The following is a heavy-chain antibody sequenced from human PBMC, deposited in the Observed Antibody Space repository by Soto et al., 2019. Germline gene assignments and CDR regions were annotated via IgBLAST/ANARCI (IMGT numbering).Heavy chain of an antibody. V-gene: IGHV3-48*03. J-gene: IGHJ6*02. D-gene: IGHD3-3*02. CDR1: GFTFSSYA. CDR3: ARAAVTIYGVVVEHSGLDV. Sequence: QPGGSLRLSCVASGFTFSSYAMNWVRQAPGKGLEWLSYSSPSGSTIYYADSVKGRFTISRDNAKNSLYLQMNSLRDEDTAVYYCARAAVTIYGVVVEHSGLDVWGQGTPVTVSS. CDR2: SSPSGSTI.